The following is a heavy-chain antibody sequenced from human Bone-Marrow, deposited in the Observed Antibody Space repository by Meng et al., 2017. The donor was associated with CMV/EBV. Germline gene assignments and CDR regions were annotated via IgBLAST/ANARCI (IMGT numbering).Heavy chain of an antibody. CDR2: FDPEDGET. CDR3: ARRRGEEWSHYYYYYGMDV. V-gene: IGHV1-24*01. CDR1: GYTLTELS. Sequence: ASVKVSCKVSGYTLTELSMHWVRQAPGKGLEWMGGFDPEDGETIYAQKFQGRVTITADKSTSTAYMELSSLRSEDTAVYYCARRRGEEWSHYYYYYGMDVWGQGTKVTVSS. D-gene: IGHD3-3*01. J-gene: IGHJ6*02.